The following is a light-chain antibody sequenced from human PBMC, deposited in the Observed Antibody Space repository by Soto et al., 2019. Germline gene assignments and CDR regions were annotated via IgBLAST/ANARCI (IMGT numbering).Light chain of an antibody. CDR2: DVS. CDR1: SSDIGNYNY. CDR3: SSYTSTSTYV. Sequence: QSALTQPDSVSGSPGQSVAISCTAASSDIGNYNYVSWYQQRPGKVPKLIIHDVSDRPSGVSDRFSGSKSGNTASLTISRLQAEDEADYYCSSYTSTSTYVFGTGTKLTVL. V-gene: IGLV2-14*03. J-gene: IGLJ1*01.